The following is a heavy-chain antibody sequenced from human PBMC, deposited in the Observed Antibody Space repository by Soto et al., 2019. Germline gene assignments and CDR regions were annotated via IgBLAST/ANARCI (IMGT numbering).Heavy chain of an antibody. Sequence: PSETLSLTCTVSGGSISSGDYYWSWIRQPPGKGLEWIGYIYYSGSTYYNPSLKSRVTISVDTSKNQFSLKLSSVTAADTAVYYCARGSGGHCGGDCYEARWFDPWGQGSLVTVSS. CDR1: GGSISSGDYY. V-gene: IGHV4-30-4*01. D-gene: IGHD2-21*02. CDR3: ARGSGGHCGGDCYEARWFDP. J-gene: IGHJ5*02. CDR2: IYYSGST.